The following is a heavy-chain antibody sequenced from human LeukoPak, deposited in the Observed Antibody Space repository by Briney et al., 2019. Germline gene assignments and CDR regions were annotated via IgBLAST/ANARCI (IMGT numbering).Heavy chain of an antibody. Sequence: SETLSLTCSVSGGFISRGGYYWSWLRQPAGKGLEWIGRIYTGGSTNYNPSLKSRVTMSVDTSKNQFSLKLTSVTAADTAVYYCARTSTVTTAFDIWGQGTLVTVSS. CDR3: ARTSTVTTAFDI. CDR2: IYTGGST. V-gene: IGHV4-61*02. D-gene: IGHD4-11*01. J-gene: IGHJ5*02. CDR1: GGFISRGGYY.